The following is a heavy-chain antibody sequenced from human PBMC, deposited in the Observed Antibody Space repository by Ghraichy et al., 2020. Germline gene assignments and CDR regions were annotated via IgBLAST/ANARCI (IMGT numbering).Heavy chain of an antibody. CDR2: MYFSGSS. D-gene: IGHD6-19*01. CDR1: GGSVSSGSYY. CDR3: ATMGATGWYSFDY. J-gene: IGHJ4*02. Sequence: SETLSLTRTVSGGSVSSGSYYWSWIRQSPEKGLEWIGYMYFSGSSSYNPSLKSRVTISLDTSKNQFSLNLNFVTAADTAVYFCATMGATGWYSFDYWGQGTLVTVSS. V-gene: IGHV4-61*01.